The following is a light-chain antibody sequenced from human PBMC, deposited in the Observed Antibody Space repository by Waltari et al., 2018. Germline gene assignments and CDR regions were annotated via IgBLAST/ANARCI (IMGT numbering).Light chain of an antibody. CDR1: SANIGINP. V-gene: IGLV1-44*01. CDR2: NNS. J-gene: IGLJ1*01. CDR3: AAWDDSLSGYV. Sequence: QSVLTQPPSASGTPGQRVTISSSGSSANIGINPVTWYQQLPGTAPKLLINNNSQRPSGVPDRFSGSKSGTSASLAISGLLSDDEAEYYCAAWDDSLSGYVFGTGTNVSVL.